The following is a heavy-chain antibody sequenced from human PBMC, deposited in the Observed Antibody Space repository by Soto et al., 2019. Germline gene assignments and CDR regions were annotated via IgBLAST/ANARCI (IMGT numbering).Heavy chain of an antibody. CDR2: IDNSGST. CDR3: ARVYDGSGSYRENWFDP. CDR1: GCSISSGGFY. J-gene: IGHJ5*02. Sequence: QVQLQESGPGLVKPSQTLSLICTVSGCSISSGGFYWGWIRQHPGKGLEWIANIDNSGSTYYNPSLQSRVTILVERSTTQLSLRLRSVTAAETAVYYCARVYDGSGSYRENWFDPWGQGTLVTVSS. V-gene: IGHV4-31*03. D-gene: IGHD3-10*01.